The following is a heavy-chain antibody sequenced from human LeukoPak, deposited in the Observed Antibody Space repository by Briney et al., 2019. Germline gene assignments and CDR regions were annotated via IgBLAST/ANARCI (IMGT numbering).Heavy chain of an antibody. CDR1: GGSFSGYY. V-gene: IGHV4-34*01. CDR3: ARGKPNWGQRYFDY. D-gene: IGHD7-27*01. J-gene: IGHJ4*02. Sequence: SETLSLTCAVYGGSFSGYYWRWIRQPPGKGLEWIGEINHRGSTNYNPSLKSRVTISVDTSKNQFSLKLSSVTAADTAVYYCARGKPNWGQRYFDYWGQGTLVTVSS. CDR2: INHRGST.